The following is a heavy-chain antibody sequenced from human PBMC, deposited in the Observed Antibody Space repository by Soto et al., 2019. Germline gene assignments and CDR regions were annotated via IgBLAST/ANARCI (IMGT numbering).Heavy chain of an antibody. Sequence: QVQLVESGGGVVQPGRSLRLSCAASGFTFSSYGMHWVRQAPGKGLEWVAVIWYDGSSKYYADSVKGRFTISRDNSKNTLYLQMNSLRAEDTAVYYCARDPNLYYILSYGDYAYGFDYWGQGTLVTISS. CDR1: GFTFSSYG. CDR3: ARDPNLYYILSYGDYAYGFDY. J-gene: IGHJ4*02. V-gene: IGHV3-33*01. D-gene: IGHD4-17*01. CDR2: IWYDGSSK.